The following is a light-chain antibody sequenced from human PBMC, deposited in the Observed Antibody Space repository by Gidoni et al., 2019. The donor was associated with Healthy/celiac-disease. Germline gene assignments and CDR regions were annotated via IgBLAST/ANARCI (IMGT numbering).Light chain of an antibody. CDR1: QSLLHSNGYNY. Sequence: DIVMTQSPLSLHVTPGEPASISCRSSQSLLHSNGYNYLDWYLQTPGQSPQLLISLGSNRASVVPDMFSGSGSGTDFTLKISIVEAEDVGVYYCMQARQTPVTFGGGTKVEIK. V-gene: IGKV2-28*01. J-gene: IGKJ4*01. CDR3: MQARQTPVT. CDR2: LGS.